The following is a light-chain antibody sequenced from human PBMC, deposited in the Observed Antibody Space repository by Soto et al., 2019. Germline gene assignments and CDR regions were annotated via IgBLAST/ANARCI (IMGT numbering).Light chain of an antibody. Sequence: EIVVTQSPCTLSLSPGEGATLSCRASQSVSSNYLAWYQQKPGQAPGLLIYGASNRATGIPDRFSGSGSGTEFTLTISRLEPEDFAVYYCQQYSSSPLTFGGGTKLDIK. CDR3: QQYSSSPLT. V-gene: IGKV3-20*01. CDR2: GAS. J-gene: IGKJ4*01. CDR1: QSVSSNY.